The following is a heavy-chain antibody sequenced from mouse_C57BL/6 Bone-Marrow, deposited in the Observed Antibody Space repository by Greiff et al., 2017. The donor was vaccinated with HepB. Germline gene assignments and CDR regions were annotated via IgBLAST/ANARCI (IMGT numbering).Heavy chain of an antibody. D-gene: IGHD1-1*01. V-gene: IGHV1-66*01. J-gene: IGHJ2*01. CDR3: ARRGLIYGSSYDYFDY. CDR2: IYPGSGNT. Sequence: VQLQQSGPELVKPGASVKISCKASGYSFTSYYIHWVKQRPGQGLEWIGWIYPGSGNTKYNEKFKGKATLTADTSSSTAYMQLSSLTSEDSAVYYCARRGLIYGSSYDYFDYWGQGTTLTVSS. CDR1: GYSFTSYY.